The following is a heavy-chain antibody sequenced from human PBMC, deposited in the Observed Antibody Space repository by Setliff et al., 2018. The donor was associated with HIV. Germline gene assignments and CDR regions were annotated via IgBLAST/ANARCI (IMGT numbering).Heavy chain of an antibody. CDR2: IYTSGST. CDR1: GGSMSTYY. V-gene: IGHV4-4*08. CDR3: ARTRAPYFFDF. D-gene: IGHD1-26*01. Sequence: SETLSLTCTVSGGSMSTYYWSWIRQLPGKGLEWIGYIYTSGSTYYNPSLKSRVTISVDTSKNQFSLELSSVTAADTAVYYCARTRAPYFFDFWGQGAQVTVSS. J-gene: IGHJ4*02.